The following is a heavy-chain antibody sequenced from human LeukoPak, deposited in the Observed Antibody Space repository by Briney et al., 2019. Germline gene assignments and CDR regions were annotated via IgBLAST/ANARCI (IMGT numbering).Heavy chain of an antibody. J-gene: IGHJ4*02. CDR1: GYTFTSYG. Sequence: GASVKVSCKASGYTFTSYGISWVRQAPGQGLEWMGWISAYNGNTNYAQKLQGRVTMTTDTSTSTAYMELRSLGSDDTAVYYCARDDGYSGYGETFDYWGQGTLVTVSS. V-gene: IGHV1-18*01. D-gene: IGHD5-12*01. CDR2: ISAYNGNT. CDR3: ARDDGYSGYGETFDY.